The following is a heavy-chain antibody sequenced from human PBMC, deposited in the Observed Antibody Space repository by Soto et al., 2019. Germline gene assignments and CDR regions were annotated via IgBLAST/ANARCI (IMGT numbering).Heavy chain of an antibody. J-gene: IGHJ3*02. V-gene: IGHV1-2*04. D-gene: IGHD2-15*01. CDR2: INPNSGGT. Sequence: VASVKVSCKASGYTFTSYYMHWVRQAPGQGLEWMGWINPNSGGTNYAQKFQGWVTMTRDTSISTAYMELSRLRSDDTAVYYCARAVVAATLTNSAFDIWGQGTMVTVSS. CDR3: ARAVVAATLTNSAFDI. CDR1: GYTFTSYY.